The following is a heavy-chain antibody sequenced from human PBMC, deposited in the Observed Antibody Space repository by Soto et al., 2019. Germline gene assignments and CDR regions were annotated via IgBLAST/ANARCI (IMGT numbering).Heavy chain of an antibody. J-gene: IGHJ4*02. CDR2: IYYSGST. Sequence: QVQLQESGPGLVKPSQTLSLTCTVSCGSISSGGYYWSWIRQHPGKGLEWIGYIYYSGSTYYNPSLQSRVTISVDTSKNQFSLKLSSVTAADTAVYYCARGNYGDYDYWVQGTLVTVSS. D-gene: IGHD4-17*01. CDR3: ARGNYGDYDY. V-gene: IGHV4-31*03. CDR1: CGSISSGGYY.